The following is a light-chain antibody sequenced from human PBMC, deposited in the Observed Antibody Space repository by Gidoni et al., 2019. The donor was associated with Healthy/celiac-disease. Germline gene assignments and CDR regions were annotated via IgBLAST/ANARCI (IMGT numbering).Light chain of an antibody. CDR1: SGSVSTSYY. CDR2: STN. J-gene: IGLJ3*02. Sequence: QTVVTQEPSFSVSPGGTVTPTCGLSSGSVSTSYYPSWYQQTPGQAPRTLIYSTNTRSSGVPDRFSGSILGNKAALTITGAQADDESDYYCVLYMGSGIWGVFGGGTKLTVL. V-gene: IGLV8-61*01. CDR3: VLYMGSGIWGV.